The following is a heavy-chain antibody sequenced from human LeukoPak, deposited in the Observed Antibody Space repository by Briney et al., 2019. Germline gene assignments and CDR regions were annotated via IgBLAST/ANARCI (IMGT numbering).Heavy chain of an antibody. CDR1: GYTFTGYY. V-gene: IGHV1-2*02. CDR2: LNPDTGST. D-gene: IGHD3-10*01. CDR3: ARESFSGSGGLNWFAP. J-gene: IGHJ5*02. Sequence: ASVKVSCKASGYTFTGYYIHWVRQAPGQGLEWLGGLNPDTGSTNYAQKFQARVIMTRDTSINTAYMELRRLRYDDTAMYFCARESFSGSGGLNWFAPWGQGTLVTVSA.